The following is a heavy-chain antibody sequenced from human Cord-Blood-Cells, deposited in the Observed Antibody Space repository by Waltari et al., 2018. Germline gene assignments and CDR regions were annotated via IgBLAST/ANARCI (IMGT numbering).Heavy chain of an antibody. J-gene: IGHJ4*02. CDR1: GYSFTRYW. CDR3: ARHGEELGRLFDY. CDR2: IYPGDSDT. V-gene: IGHV5-51*01. D-gene: IGHD7-27*01. Sequence: ELKLVPSGAEGQKPAAHRKTPCTGSGYSFTRYWIGCVRKMPGKGLEWMGIIYPGDSDTRYGPSFQGQVTISADKSISTAYLQWSSLKASDTAMYYCARHGEELGRLFDYWGQGTLVTVSS.